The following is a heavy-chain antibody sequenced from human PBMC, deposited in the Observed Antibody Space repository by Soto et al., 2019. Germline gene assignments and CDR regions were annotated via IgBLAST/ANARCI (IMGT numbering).Heavy chain of an antibody. J-gene: IGHJ4*02. CDR1: GGSFIGYS. D-gene: IGHD2-21*01. CDR3: TRAGTDCGDDFFYF. V-gene: IGHV4-34*01. CDR2: INVSGDT. Sequence: QVHPQPWGAGLLKPAENLSLTCAVSGGSFIGYSSSWIRQPTGKGLEWIGQINVSGDTNYSPSLKRRLSLSGDPSKDHFSLSLTSVTAADSAVYYCTRAGTDCGDDFFYFWAPGTLVTVSS.